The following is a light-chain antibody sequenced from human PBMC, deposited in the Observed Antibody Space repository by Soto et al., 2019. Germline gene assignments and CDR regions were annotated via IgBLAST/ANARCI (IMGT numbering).Light chain of an antibody. Sequence: DIQMTQSPSTLSASVGARVTITCRASQSISSWLAWYQKKPGKTPKLLIYDASSLESGVPSRFSGSGSGTEFNPTISSLQPDDFATYYYQEYNSYSDTFGKGTKLESK. V-gene: IGKV1-5*01. CDR2: DAS. CDR1: QSISSW. J-gene: IGKJ2*01. CDR3: QEYNSYSDT.